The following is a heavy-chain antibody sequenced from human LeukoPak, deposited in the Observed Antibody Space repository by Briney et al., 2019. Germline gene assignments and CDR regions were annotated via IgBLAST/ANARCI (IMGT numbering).Heavy chain of an antibody. J-gene: IGHJ6*03. D-gene: IGHD2-15*01. V-gene: IGHV3-30*15. CDR1: GFNFRSYP. Sequence: PLRHSRAASGFNFRSYPMHWLGQATGKGLEGWAVISYDGSNKYYADSVKGRFAISSDNSKNTPYLQMSSLRAQDRTVYYGARGPRPGYCSGGSCYYYYYYRDLWRKGPTVTVSS. CDR3: ARGPRPGYCSGGSCYYYYYYRDL. CDR2: ISYDGSNK.